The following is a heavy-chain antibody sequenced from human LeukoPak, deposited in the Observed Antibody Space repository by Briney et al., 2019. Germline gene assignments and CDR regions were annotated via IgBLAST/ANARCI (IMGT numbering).Heavy chain of an antibody. CDR1: GYTFTSYG. Sequence: ASVKVSCKASGYTFTSYGISWVRQAPGQGLEWMGWISAYNGNTNYAQKLQGRVTMTTDTSTSTAYMELRSLRSDDTAVYYCARDPDAYGDYDHYYYGMDVWGQGTTVTVSS. CDR3: ARDPDAYGDYDHYYYGMDV. D-gene: IGHD4-17*01. CDR2: ISAYNGNT. J-gene: IGHJ6*02. V-gene: IGHV1-18*01.